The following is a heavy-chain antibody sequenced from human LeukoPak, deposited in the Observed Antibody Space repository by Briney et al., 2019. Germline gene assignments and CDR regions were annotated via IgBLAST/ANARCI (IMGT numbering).Heavy chain of an antibody. J-gene: IGHJ5*02. CDR1: GYSISSGYY. Sequence: SETLSLTCTVSGYSISSGYYWGWISQPPGKGLEWIGSIYHSGSTYYNPSLKSRVTISVDTSKNQFSLKLSSVTAADTAVYYCARDGSGSYPPWGQGTLVTVSS. CDR3: ARDGSGSYPP. CDR2: IYHSGST. D-gene: IGHD3-10*01. V-gene: IGHV4-38-2*02.